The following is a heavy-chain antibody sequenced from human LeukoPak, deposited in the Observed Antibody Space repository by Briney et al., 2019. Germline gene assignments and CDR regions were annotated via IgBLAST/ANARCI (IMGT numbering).Heavy chain of an antibody. CDR3: ARYGMTTVTAWGFDY. D-gene: IGHD4-17*01. J-gene: IGHJ4*02. CDR1: GGSISSYY. V-gene: IGHV4-59*01. Sequence: SETLSLTCTVSGGSISSYYWSWIRQPPGKGLEWIGYIYYTGSNMYNPSLKTRVTMSVDTSKNQFSLKVRSVTAADTAVYYCARYGMTTVTAWGFDYWGQGTLVTVSS. CDR2: IYYTGSN.